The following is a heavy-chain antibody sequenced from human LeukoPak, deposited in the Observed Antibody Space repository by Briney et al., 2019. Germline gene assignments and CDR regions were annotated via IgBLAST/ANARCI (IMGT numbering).Heavy chain of an antibody. J-gene: IGHJ3*02. D-gene: IGHD1-14*01. CDR2: IYYSGST. CDR3: ARDLPGQYGFDI. V-gene: IGHV4-59*12. CDR1: GGSISRYY. Sequence: SETLSLTCSFSGGSISRYYWTWIRQPPGKGLEWIGYIYYSGSTNYNPSLKSRLTISVDTSKKQVSLRLSSVTAADTAVYYCARDLPGQYGFDIWGQGTMVTVSS.